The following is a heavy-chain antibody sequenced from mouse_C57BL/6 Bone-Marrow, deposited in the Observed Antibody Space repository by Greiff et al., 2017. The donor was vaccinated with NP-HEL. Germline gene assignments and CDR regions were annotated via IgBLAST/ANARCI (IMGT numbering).Heavy chain of an antibody. V-gene: IGHV5-4*01. D-gene: IGHD1-1*01. CDR1: GFTFSSYA. J-gene: IGHJ2*01. CDR2: ISDGGSYT. CDR3: ARDLCNGSSYLDY. Sequence: EVQGVESGGGLVKPGGSLKLSCAASGFTFSSYAMSWVRQTPEKRLEWVATISDGGSYTYYPDNVKGRFTISRDNAKNNLYLQMSHLKSEDTAMYYCARDLCNGSSYLDYWGQGTTLTVSS.